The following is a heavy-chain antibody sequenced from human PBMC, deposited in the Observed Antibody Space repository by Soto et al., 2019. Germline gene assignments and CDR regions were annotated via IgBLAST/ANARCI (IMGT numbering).Heavy chain of an antibody. CDR2: IYYSGST. V-gene: IGHV4-59*01. D-gene: IGHD6-6*01. CDR3: ARDHVGIAARTDAFDI. J-gene: IGHJ3*02. CDR1: GGSISSYY. Sequence: SETLSLTCTVSGGSISSYYWSWIRQPPGKGLEWIGYIYYSGSTNYNPSLKSRVTISVDTSKNQFSLKLSTVTAADTAVYYCARDHVGIAARTDAFDIWGQGTMVTVSS.